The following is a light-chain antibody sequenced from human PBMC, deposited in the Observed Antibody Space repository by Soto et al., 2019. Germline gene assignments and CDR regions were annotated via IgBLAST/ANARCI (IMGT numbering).Light chain of an antibody. CDR3: QQYDNLLSLT. V-gene: IGKV1-33*01. J-gene: IGKJ4*01. Sequence: DLQMTQSPSSLSASVGDRVTITCQASQDISNYLNWYQQKPGKAPKLLIYDASSNLETGVPSRFSGSGSGTDFTFTISSLQPEDIATYYCQQYDNLLSLTFGGGTKVEIK. CDR2: DASS. CDR1: QDISNY.